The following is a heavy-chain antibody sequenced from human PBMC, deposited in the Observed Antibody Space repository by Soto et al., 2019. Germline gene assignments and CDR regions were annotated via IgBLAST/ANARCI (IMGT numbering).Heavy chain of an antibody. Sequence: ASVKVSCKASGYTFTSYYMHWVRQAPGQGLEWMGIINPSGGSTSYAQKFQGRVTMTRDTSTSTVSLALTSVTAADTAMYYCARGSTTEKVDSWGQRILVTVSS. CDR3: ARGSTTEKVDS. CDR2: INPSGGST. V-gene: IGHV1-46*01. CDR1: GYTFTSYY. J-gene: IGHJ4*02.